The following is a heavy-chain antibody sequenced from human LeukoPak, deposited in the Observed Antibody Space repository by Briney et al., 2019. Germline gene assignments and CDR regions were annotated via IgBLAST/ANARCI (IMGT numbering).Heavy chain of an antibody. V-gene: IGHV3-33*01. D-gene: IGHD2-2*01. J-gene: IGHJ6*04. CDR3: ARDVVLVPAAHYGMDV. CDR1: GFTFSSYG. Sequence: PGGSLRLSCAASGFTFSSYGMHWVRQAPGKGLEWVAVIWYDGSNKYYADSVKGRFTISRDNSKNTLYLQMNSLRAEDTAVYYCARDVVLVPAAHYGMDVWGKGTTVTVSS. CDR2: IWYDGSNK.